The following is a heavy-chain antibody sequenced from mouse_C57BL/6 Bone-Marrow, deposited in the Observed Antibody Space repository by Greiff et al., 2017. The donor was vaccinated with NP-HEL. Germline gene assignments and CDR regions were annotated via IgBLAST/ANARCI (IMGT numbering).Heavy chain of an antibody. Sequence: EVQLQQSGGGLVQPGGSLSLSCAASGFTFTDYYMSWVRQPPGKALEWLGFIRNKANGYTTEYSASVKGRFTISRDNSQSILYLQMNALRAEDSATYYCARYGYSYYYAMDYWGQGTSVTVSS. CDR1: GFTFTDYY. V-gene: IGHV7-3*01. CDR2: IRNKANGYTT. J-gene: IGHJ4*01. CDR3: ARYGYSYYYAMDY. D-gene: IGHD2-3*01.